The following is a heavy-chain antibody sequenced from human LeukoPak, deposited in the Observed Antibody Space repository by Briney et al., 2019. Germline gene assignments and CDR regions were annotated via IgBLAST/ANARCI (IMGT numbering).Heavy chain of an antibody. CDR3: ASLYDSSGYYRDY. CDR2: INPNSGGT. CDR1: GYTFSTYY. V-gene: IGHV1-2*02. J-gene: IGHJ4*02. Sequence: EASVKVSCKASGYTFSTYYMNWVRQAPGQGLEWMGWINPNSGGTNYAQKFQGRVTMTRDTSISTAYMELSRLRSDDTAVCYCASLYDSSGYYRDYWGQGTLVTVSS. D-gene: IGHD3-22*01.